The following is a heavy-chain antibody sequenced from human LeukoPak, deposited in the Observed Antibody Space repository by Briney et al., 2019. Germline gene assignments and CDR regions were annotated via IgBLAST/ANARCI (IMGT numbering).Heavy chain of an antibody. V-gene: IGHV3-23*01. J-gene: IGHJ6*02. Sequence: GGSLGLSCAASGFTFSSYAMSWVRQAPGKGLEWVSAISGSGGSTYYADSVKGRFTISRDNSKNTLYLQMNSLRAEDTAVYYCAKPPNPYYYYYGMDVWGQGTTVTVSS. CDR3: AKPPNPYYYYYGMDV. CDR2: ISGSGGST. CDR1: GFTFSSYA.